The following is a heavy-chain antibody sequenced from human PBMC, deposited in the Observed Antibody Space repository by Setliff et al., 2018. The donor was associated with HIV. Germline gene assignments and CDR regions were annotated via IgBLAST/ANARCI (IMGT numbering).Heavy chain of an antibody. CDR3: AREGQVVVTAKGFDY. CDR2: INPSSTST. D-gene: IGHD2-15*01. J-gene: IGHJ4*02. Sequence: ASVKVSCKASGYTFTTYYIHWVRQAPGQGLEWMGIINPSSTSTNYAQRFQGRVTMTRDTSTSTVYMELSSLRSEDTAVYYCAREGQVVVTAKGFDYWGLGTLVTVSS. CDR1: GYTFTTYY. V-gene: IGHV1-46*01.